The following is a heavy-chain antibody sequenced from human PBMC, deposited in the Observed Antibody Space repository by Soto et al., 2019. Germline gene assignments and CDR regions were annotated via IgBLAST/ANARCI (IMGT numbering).Heavy chain of an antibody. CDR2: IYYSGST. V-gene: IGHV4-61*01. CDR3: AREAYSTSRGYYCMVV. CDR1: GGSVSSGSYY. J-gene: IGHJ6*02. D-gene: IGHD6-6*01. Sequence: SETLPLTCTVSGGSVSSGSYYWSWIRQPPGKGLEWIGYIYYSGSTNYNPSLKSRVTISVATSKNQFSLKLSSVTAADPAVHYCAREAYSTSRGYYCMVVWGQGTTVTVS.